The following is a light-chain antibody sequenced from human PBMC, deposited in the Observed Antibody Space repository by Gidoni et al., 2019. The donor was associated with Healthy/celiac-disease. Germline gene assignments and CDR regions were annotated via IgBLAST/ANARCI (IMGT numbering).Light chain of an antibody. V-gene: IGKV3-20*01. J-gene: IGKJ1*01. CDR3: QQYGSSRWT. CDR2: GAS. Sequence: EIVLTQPPGTLPLAPGERATLSCRASQSVSSSYLAWYQQKPGQAPRLLIYGASSRATGIPDRFSGSGSGTDFTLTISRLEPEDFAVYYCQQYGSSRWTFGQGTKVEIK. CDR1: QSVSSSY.